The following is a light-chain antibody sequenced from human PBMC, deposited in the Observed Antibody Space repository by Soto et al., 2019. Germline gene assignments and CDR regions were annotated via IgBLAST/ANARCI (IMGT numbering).Light chain of an antibody. CDR1: QSVSTS. CDR2: DAS. CDR3: QVRDVWPS. Sequence: IVLTQSPATLSLSPGEGAALSCRASQSVSTSLAWYQHKPGQAPRLFIYDASKRAPGIPARFSGSGSGTDFTLTISSLEPEDVAVYYCQVRDVWPSFGQGTKVEIK. J-gene: IGKJ1*01. V-gene: IGKV3-11*01.